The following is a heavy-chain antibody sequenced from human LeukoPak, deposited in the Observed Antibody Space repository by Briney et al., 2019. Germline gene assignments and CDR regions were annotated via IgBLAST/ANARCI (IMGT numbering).Heavy chain of an antibody. CDR1: GGSINSHF. V-gene: IGHV4-59*11. CDR3: ARDGYSGSSLFDY. J-gene: IGHJ4*02. CDR2: IHSTGST. Sequence: SETLSLTCTVSGGSINSHFWSWIRQPPGKGLEWIGYIHSTGSTNYNPSLKSRVTISVDTSRNQFSLKLSSVTAADTAVYYCARDGYSGSSLFDYWGQGALVTVSS. D-gene: IGHD1-26*01.